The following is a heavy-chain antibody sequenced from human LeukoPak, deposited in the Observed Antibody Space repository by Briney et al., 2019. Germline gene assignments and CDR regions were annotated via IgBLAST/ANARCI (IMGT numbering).Heavy chain of an antibody. CDR3: ARDLKDYDGSGYYLY. CDR2: ISGYNGNT. V-gene: IGHV1-18*04. J-gene: IGHJ4*02. D-gene: IGHD3-22*01. Sequence: ASVKVSCKASGYTFTGYYMHWVRQAPGQGLEWMGWISGYNGNTHYAEKLQGRVTMTTDTSTSTSYMELRSLRSDDTAVYYCARDLKDYDGSGYYLYWGQGTLVTVSS. CDR1: GYTFTGYY.